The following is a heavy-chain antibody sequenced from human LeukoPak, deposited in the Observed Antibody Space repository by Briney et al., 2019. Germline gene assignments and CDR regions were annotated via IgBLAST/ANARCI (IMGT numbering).Heavy chain of an antibody. CDR3: ARLPDTAMVDGLDY. CDR1: GGSFSGYY. D-gene: IGHD5-18*01. V-gene: IGHV4-34*01. J-gene: IGHJ4*02. Sequence: PSETLSLTCAVYGGSFSGYYWSWIRQPPGKGLEWIGEINHSGSTNYNPSLKSRVTISVDTSKNQFSLKLSSVTAAGTAVYYCARLPDTAMVDGLDYWGQGTLVTVSS. CDR2: INHSGST.